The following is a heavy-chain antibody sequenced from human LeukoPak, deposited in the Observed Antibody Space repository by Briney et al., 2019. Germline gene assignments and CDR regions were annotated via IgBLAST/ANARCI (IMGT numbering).Heavy chain of an antibody. CDR3: ARGPYYYDSSGYYYQFDY. J-gene: IGHJ4*02. V-gene: IGHV4-39*07. CDR2: IYYSGST. Sequence: SETLSLTCTVSGGSISSSSYYWGWIRQPPGKGLEWIGSIYYSGSTYYNPSLKSRVTISVDTSKNQFSLKLSSVTAADTAVYYCARGPYYYDSSGYYYQFDYWGQGTLVTVSS. D-gene: IGHD3-22*01. CDR1: GGSISSSSYY.